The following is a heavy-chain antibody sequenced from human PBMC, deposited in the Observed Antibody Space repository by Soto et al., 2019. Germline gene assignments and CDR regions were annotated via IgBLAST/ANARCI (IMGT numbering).Heavy chain of an antibody. D-gene: IGHD3-3*01. CDR3: ARVAYDFWSGTDAFDI. V-gene: IGHV4-59*01. J-gene: IGHJ3*02. CDR2: IYYSGST. CDR1: GGSISSYY. Sequence: SETLSLTCTVSGGSISSYYWSWIRQPPGKGLEWIGYIYYSGSTNYNPSLKSRATISVDTSKNQFSLKLSSVTAADTAVYYCARVAYDFWSGTDAFDIWGQGTMVTVSS.